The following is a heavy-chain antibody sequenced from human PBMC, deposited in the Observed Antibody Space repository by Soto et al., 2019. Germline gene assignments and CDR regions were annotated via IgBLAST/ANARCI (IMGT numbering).Heavy chain of an antibody. CDR3: ARRGYSSGWSDYFDY. Sequence: PSETLSLTCTVSGGSISSSTYCWGWIRQPPGKGLEWIVSIYYGGSAYYNPSLQSRVTMSVDTSKSQFSLKLNSVTAADTAVYYCARRGYSSGWSDYFDYWGLGTLVTVSS. V-gene: IGHV4-39*01. CDR1: GGSISSSTYC. J-gene: IGHJ4*02. CDR2: IYYGGSA. D-gene: IGHD6-19*01.